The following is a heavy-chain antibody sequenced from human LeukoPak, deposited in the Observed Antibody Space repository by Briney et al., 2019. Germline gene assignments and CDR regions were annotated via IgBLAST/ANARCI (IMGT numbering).Heavy chain of an antibody. CDR1: GFTFSSSA. J-gene: IGHJ6*02. CDR2: ISNNGGYT. Sequence: GGSLRLSCAASGFTFSSSAMSWVRQAPGKGLEWVSAISNNGGYTYYADSVKGRFTISRDNSKNTLYLQMNSLRAEDKAVYYYAKTHDILTGYPFGMDVWGQGTTVTVSS. D-gene: IGHD3-9*01. CDR3: AKTHDILTGYPFGMDV. V-gene: IGHV3-23*01.